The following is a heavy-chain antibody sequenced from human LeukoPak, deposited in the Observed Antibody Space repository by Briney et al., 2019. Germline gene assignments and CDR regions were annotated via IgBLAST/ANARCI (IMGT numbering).Heavy chain of an antibody. CDR2: INPNSGGT. CDR1: GYTFTGYY. J-gene: IGHJ3*02. V-gene: IGHV1-2*02. CDR3: ARGFIVGATFDAFDI. D-gene: IGHD1-26*01. Sequence: ASVKVSCKASGYTFTGYYMYWVRQAPGQGLEWMGWINPNSGGTNYAQKFQGRVTMTRDTSISTAYMELSRLRSDDTAVYYCARGFIVGATFDAFDIWGQGTMVTVSS.